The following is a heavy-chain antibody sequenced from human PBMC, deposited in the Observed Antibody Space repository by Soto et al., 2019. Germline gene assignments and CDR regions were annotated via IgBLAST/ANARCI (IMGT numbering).Heavy chain of an antibody. D-gene: IGHD3-16*02. J-gene: IGHJ4*02. CDR2: IYYSGST. Sequence: ASETLSLTCTVSGGSISSYYWSWIRQPPGKGLEWIGYIYYSGSTNYNPSLKSRVTISVDTSKNQFSLKLSSVTAADTAVYYCARHGTGYDYIWGSYRSGYYFDYWGQGTLVTVSS. CDR3: ARHGTGYDYIWGSYRSGYYFDY. CDR1: GGSISSYY. V-gene: IGHV4-59*08.